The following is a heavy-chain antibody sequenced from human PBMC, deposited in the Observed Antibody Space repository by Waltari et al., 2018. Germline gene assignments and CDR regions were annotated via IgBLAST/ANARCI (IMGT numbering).Heavy chain of an antibody. CDR1: SXSXDSRA. D-gene: IGHD3-10*01. J-gene: IGHJ4*02. V-gene: IGHV3-30*04. CDR2: IGXDXXX. Sequence: QVQXVESGGSXVQPGRSLRLACAASSXSXDSRAMHWVRQAPGKGLXWXAGIGXDXXXXYXDXVKGRXTISRDDTKXTVDLQMNSLRVEDTAXYYCARDRGGLXDTGXLEXXGQGTLVTVSS. CDR3: ARDRGGLXDTGXLEX.